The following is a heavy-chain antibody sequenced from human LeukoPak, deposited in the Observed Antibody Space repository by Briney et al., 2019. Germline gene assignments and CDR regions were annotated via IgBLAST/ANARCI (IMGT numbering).Heavy chain of an antibody. J-gene: IGHJ3*02. V-gene: IGHV3-53*01. Sequence: GGSLRLSCAASEFTVSSNYMRWVRQAPGKGLEWVSIIYTGSNTYYAESVKGRFTISRDNSKNTLYLQMNSLRAKDTAVYYCARDPYYYESSGYFFGAFDIWGQGTMVTVSS. CDR1: EFTVSSNY. CDR2: IYTGSNT. CDR3: ARDPYYYESSGYFFGAFDI. D-gene: IGHD3-22*01.